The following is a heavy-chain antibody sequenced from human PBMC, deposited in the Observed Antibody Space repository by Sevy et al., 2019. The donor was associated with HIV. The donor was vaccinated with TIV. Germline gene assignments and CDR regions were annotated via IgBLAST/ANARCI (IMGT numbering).Heavy chain of an antibody. V-gene: IGHV3-33*01. Sequence: GGSLRLSCAASGFTPSTYGMHWVRQAPGKGLEWVAVIGYDGSNIYYADSVKGRFTISRVNSKNTLFLQMDSLRAEDTAIYYCARDPRMYGDYLLAYFDYWGQGTLVTVSS. CDR1: GFTPSTYG. CDR3: ARDPRMYGDYLLAYFDY. D-gene: IGHD2-8*01. CDR2: IGYDGSNI. J-gene: IGHJ4*02.